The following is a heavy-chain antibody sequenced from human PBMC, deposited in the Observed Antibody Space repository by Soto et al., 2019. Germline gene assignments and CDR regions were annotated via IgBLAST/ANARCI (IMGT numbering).Heavy chain of an antibody. Sequence: SETLSLTCTVSGGSVTNSSYYWGWIRQSPGKGLEWIGSVYYRGRSYSKSSVKSRVTISVDTSKNQFSLNLNSVTASDTAVYFCVSQRNNVITPLSCDYWGAGYLVP. J-gene: IGHJ4*02. CDR1: GGSVTNSSYY. V-gene: IGHV4-39*01. D-gene: IGHD1-20*01. CDR2: VYYRGRS. CDR3: VSQRNNVITPLSCDY.